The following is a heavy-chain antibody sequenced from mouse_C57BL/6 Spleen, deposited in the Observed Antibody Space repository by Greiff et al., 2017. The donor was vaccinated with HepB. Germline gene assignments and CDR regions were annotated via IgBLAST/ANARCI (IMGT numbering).Heavy chain of an antibody. J-gene: IGHJ4*01. CDR3: ARGRSQTAMDY. CDR1: GYTFTSYW. D-gene: IGHD3-2*01. Sequence: QVHVKQSGAELVRPGSSVKLSCKASGYTFTSYWMHWVKQRPIQGLEWIGNIDPSDSETHYNQKFKDKATLTVDKSSSTAYMQLSSLTSEDSAVYYCARGRSQTAMDYWGQGTSVTVSS. V-gene: IGHV1-52*01. CDR2: IDPSDSET.